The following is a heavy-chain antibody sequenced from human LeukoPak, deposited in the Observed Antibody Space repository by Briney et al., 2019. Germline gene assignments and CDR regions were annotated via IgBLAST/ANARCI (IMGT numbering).Heavy chain of an antibody. J-gene: IGHJ4*02. Sequence: ASVKVSCKAFGYTFTDYHMHWVRQAPGQGLEWMGWINPNSGDTNYAQKFQGRVTMTRDTTISTTYMELSRLRSDDTAVFYCATLMAHLDYWGQGTLVTVSS. CDR2: INPNSGDT. D-gene: IGHD2-8*01. CDR1: GYTFTDYH. CDR3: ATLMAHLDY. V-gene: IGHV1-2*02.